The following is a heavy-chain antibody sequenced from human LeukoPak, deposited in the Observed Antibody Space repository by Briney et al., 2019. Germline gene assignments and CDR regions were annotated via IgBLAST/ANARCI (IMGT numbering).Heavy chain of an antibody. V-gene: IGHV3-7*01. CDR1: GFTFSDYW. Sequence: GGSLRLSCLASGFTFSDYWMTWVRQAPGKGLEWVASIKGDDSEKKYVDSVKGRFTISRDNAKNSLYLEMNSLRGEDTAVFYCARTYLRSESFYNPADHWGQGALVTVSS. D-gene: IGHD3-10*01. CDR3: ARTYLRSESFYNPADH. J-gene: IGHJ4*02. CDR2: IKGDDSEK.